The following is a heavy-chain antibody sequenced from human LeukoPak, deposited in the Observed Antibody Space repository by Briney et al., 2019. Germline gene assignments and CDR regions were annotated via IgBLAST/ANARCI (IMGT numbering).Heavy chain of an antibody. V-gene: IGHV4-59*08. CDR1: GGSISTYY. CDR2: IYYSGST. J-gene: IGHJ4*02. D-gene: IGHD3-16*02. CDR3: ANLSIDY. Sequence: SETLSLTCTVSGGSISTYYWSWIRQPPGKGLEWIGYIYYSGSTNYNPSLKSRVTISVDTSKKQFSLKLNSVTAADTAVYYCANLSIDYWGQGILVTVSS.